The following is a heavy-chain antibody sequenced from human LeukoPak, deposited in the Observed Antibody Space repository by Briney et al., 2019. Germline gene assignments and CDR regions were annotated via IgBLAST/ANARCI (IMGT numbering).Heavy chain of an antibody. D-gene: IGHD3-10*01. CDR1: GYTFTSYD. CDR3: AVLWFVEYDYYYYYYMDV. CDR2: MNPNSGNT. Sequence: ASVKVSCKASGYTFTSYDINWVRQATGQGLEWMGWMNPNSGNTGYAQKFQGRVTMTRNTSISTAYMELSSLRSEDTAVYYCAVLWFVEYDYYYYYYMDVWGKGTTVTVSS. V-gene: IGHV1-8*01. J-gene: IGHJ6*03.